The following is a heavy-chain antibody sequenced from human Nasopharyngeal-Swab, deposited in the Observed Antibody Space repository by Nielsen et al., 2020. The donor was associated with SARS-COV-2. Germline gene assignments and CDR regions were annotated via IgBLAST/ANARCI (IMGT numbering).Heavy chain of an antibody. V-gene: IGHV4-34*01. D-gene: IGHD3-3*01. CDR1: GWSFSGYY. CDR3: ARGPRGYDFWSGYYHGSFDY. Sequence: SDTLSLTCAVYGWSFSGYYWSWIRQPPGKGLEWIGEINHSGSTNYNPSLKSPVTISVDTSKNQFSLKLSSVTAADTAVYYCARGPRGYDFWSGYYHGSFDYWGQGTLVTVSS. J-gene: IGHJ4*02. CDR2: INHSGST.